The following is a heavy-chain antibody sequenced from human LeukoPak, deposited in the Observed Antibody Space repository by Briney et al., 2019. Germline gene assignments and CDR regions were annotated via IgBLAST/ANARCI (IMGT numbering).Heavy chain of an antibody. V-gene: IGHV4-34*01. D-gene: IGHD3-10*01. J-gene: IGHJ5*02. CDR2: INHSGST. CDR3: ARAWPQYYYGSGTRWFDP. CDR1: GGSISSYY. Sequence: SETLSLTCTVSGGSISSYYWSWIRQPPGKGLEWIGEINHSGSTNYNPSLKSRVTISVDTSKNQFSLKLSSVTAADTAVYYCARAWPQYYYGSGTRWFDPWGQGTLVTVSS.